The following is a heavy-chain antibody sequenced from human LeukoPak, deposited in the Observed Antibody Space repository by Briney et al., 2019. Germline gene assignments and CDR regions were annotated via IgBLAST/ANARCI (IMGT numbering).Heavy chain of an antibody. CDR2: INGNGGST. Sequence: GGSLRLSCAASGFTFSSYAMNWVRQAPGKGLEWVSSINGNGGSTYYAESVKGRFTISRDNSKNTLCLQMNSLRAEDTAVYYCARGKVDYSLYYFDYWGQGTLVTVSS. D-gene: IGHD4-11*01. CDR1: GFTFSSYA. V-gene: IGHV3-23*01. J-gene: IGHJ4*02. CDR3: ARGKVDYSLYYFDY.